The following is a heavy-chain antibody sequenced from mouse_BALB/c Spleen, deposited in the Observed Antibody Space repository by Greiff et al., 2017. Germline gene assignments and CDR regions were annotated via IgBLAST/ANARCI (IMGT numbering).Heavy chain of an antibody. CDR3: ARGAMITTDAMDY. Sequence: VQLQESGPGLVAPSQSLSITCTVSGFSLTSYGVHWVRQPPGKGLEWLGVIWAGGSTNYNSALMSRLSISKDNSKSQVFLKMNSLQTDDTAMYYCARGAMITTDAMDYWGQGTSVTVSS. J-gene: IGHJ4*01. CDR1: GFSLTSYG. CDR2: IWAGGST. D-gene: IGHD2-4*01. V-gene: IGHV2-9*02.